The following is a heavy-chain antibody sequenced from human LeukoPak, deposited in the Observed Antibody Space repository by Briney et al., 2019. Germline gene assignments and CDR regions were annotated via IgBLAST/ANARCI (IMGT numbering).Heavy chain of an antibody. CDR3: ASGCGGDCVGAFDI. D-gene: IGHD2-21*01. CDR2: ISSSSSYI. Sequence: GGSLRLSCAASGFTFSSYSMNWVRQAPGKGLEWVSSISSSSSYIYYADSVKGRFTISRDNAKNSLYLQMNSLRAEDTAVYYCASGCGGDCVGAFDIWGQGTMVTVSS. V-gene: IGHV3-21*01. J-gene: IGHJ3*02. CDR1: GFTFSSYS.